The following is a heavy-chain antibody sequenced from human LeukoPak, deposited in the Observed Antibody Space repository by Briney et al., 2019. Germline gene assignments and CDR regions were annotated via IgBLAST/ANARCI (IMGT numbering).Heavy chain of an antibody. J-gene: IGHJ4*02. V-gene: IGHV1-2*02. Sequence: ASVKVSCKASGYTSTDYYMHWVRQAPGQGLEWMGWINPNSGDTDYAQKFQGSVTMTRDTSISTAFMELSSLTSDDTAVYYCARDYQTQAPDYWGQGTLVTVSS. CDR2: INPNSGDT. CDR1: GYTSTDYY. CDR3: ARDYQTQAPDY.